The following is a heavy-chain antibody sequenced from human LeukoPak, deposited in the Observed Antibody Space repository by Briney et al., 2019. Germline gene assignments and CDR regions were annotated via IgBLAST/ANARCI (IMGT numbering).Heavy chain of an antibody. CDR2: IYYSGST. J-gene: IGHJ6*03. Sequence: TSETLSLTCTVSGGSISSYYWSWIRQPPGKGLEWIGYIYYSGSTNYNPSLKSRVTISVDTSKNQFSLKLYSVTAADTAVYYCARGGSTLHSAGGHDIEFYYYYYMDVWGKGTTVTISS. CDR3: ARGGSTLHSAGGHDIEFYYYYYMDV. D-gene: IGHD3-9*01. V-gene: IGHV4-59*08. CDR1: GGSISSYY.